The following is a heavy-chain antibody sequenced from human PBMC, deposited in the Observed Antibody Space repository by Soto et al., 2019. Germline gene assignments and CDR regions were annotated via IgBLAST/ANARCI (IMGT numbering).Heavy chain of an antibody. D-gene: IGHD2-2*01. CDR2: IYYSGST. J-gene: IGHJ5*02. V-gene: IGHV4-31*03. CDR3: AREMAEDIVVVPAARGGPSGRFDL. Sequence: SETLSLTCTVSGGSISSGGYYWSWIRQHPGKGLEWIGYIYYSGSTYYNPSLKSRVTISVDTSKNQFSLKLSSVTAADTAVYYGAREMAEDIVVVPAARGGPSGRFDLSGQGSLVAVSS. CDR1: GGSISSGGYY.